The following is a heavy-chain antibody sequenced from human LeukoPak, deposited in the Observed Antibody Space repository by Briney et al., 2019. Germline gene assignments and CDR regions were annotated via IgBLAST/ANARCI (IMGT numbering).Heavy chain of an antibody. V-gene: IGHV3-74*01. CDR2: ITSDGRTT. D-gene: IGHD2/OR15-2a*01. J-gene: IGHJ3*02. CDR1: EFSLSNYW. Sequence: GGSLRLSCAASEFSLSNYWMHWVRQAPGMGLEWVSHITSDGRTTNYADSVKGRVTISRDNAKNTLFLQMNSLRAEDTAVYYCARGGSPIYDAFVIWGQGTKVTVSS. CDR3: ARGGSPIYDAFVI.